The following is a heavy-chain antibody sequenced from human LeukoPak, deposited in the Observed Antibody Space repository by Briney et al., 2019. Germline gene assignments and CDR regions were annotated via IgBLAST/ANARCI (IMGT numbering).Heavy chain of an antibody. CDR1: GGSISSSSYY. D-gene: IGHD1-26*01. V-gene: IGHV4-39*02. J-gene: IGHJ4*02. Sequence: SETLSLTCAVSGGSISSSSYYWGWIRQPPGEGLEWIGNIYYSGNTYYNPSLKSRVTISVDTSMNQFSLKLSSVTAADTAVYYCARDSLGAGTVGATSGYWGQGTLVTVSS. CDR3: ARDSLGAGTVGATSGY. CDR2: IYYSGNT.